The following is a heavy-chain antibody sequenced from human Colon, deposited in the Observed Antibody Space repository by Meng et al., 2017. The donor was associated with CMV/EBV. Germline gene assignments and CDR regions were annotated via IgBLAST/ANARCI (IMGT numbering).Heavy chain of an antibody. J-gene: IGHJ6*03. D-gene: IGHD6-6*01. CDR1: GXXISSYY. Sequence: QVQLQESGPGLVKPSXXLXLTGTXXGXXISSYYWSWIRQPAGKGLEWIGRIYTSGSTNYNPSLKSRVTMSVDTSKNQFSLKLSSVTAADTAVYYCARDSLLEYSSSSTIIYYMDVWGKGTMVTVSS. V-gene: IGHV4-4*07. CDR3: ARDSLLEYSSSSTIIYYMDV. CDR2: IYTSGST.